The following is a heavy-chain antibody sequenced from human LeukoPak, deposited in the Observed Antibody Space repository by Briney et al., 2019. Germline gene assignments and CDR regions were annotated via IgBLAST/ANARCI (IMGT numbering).Heavy chain of an antibody. CDR2: IRSKTYGGTT. V-gene: IGHV3-49*03. CDR3: TRVDYGGAPRRNY. CDR1: GFTFGDYA. Sequence: GSLRLSCTASGFTFGDYALSWFRQAPGKGLEWVSFIRSKTYGGTTQYAASVKGRFNISRDDSKSIAYLQMNSLKIEDTAVYYCTRVDYGGAPRRNYWGQGTLVTVSS. D-gene: IGHD4-23*01. J-gene: IGHJ4*02.